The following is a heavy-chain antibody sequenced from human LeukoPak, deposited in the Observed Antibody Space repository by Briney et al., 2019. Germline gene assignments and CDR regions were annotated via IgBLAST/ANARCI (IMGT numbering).Heavy chain of an antibody. J-gene: IGHJ6*02. Sequence: GGSLRLSCAASGFIFSNYWMTWVRQAPGKGLEWVANIKEDGGDKNYVDSVKGRFTISRDNAKNSLYLQMNSLRAEDTAVYYCARNYYYGMDVWGQGTTVTVSS. CDR3: ARNYYYGMDV. CDR2: IKEDGGDK. V-gene: IGHV3-7*04. CDR1: GFIFSNYW.